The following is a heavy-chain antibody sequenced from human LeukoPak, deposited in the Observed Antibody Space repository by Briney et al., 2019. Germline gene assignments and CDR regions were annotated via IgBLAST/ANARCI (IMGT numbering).Heavy chain of an antibody. CDR2: ISSSGSTI. J-gene: IGHJ4*02. Sequence: PGGPLRLSCAASGFTFSDYYMSWIRQAPGKGLEWVSYISSSGSTIYYADSVKGRFTISRDNAKNSLYLQMNSLRAEDTAVYYCATPGEEMATTYFNYWGQGTLVTVSS. D-gene: IGHD5-24*01. CDR3: ATPGEEMATTYFNY. CDR1: GFTFSDYY. V-gene: IGHV3-11*04.